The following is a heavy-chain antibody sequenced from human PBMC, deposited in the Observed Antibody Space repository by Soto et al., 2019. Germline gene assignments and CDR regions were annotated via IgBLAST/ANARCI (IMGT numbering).Heavy chain of an antibody. D-gene: IGHD3-22*01. V-gene: IGHV1-69*04. J-gene: IGHJ4*02. CDR1: GGTFSSYT. Sequence: GASVKVSCKASGGTFSSYTISWVRQAPGQGLEWMGRIIPILGIANYAQKFQGRVTITADKSTSTAYMELSSLRSEDTAVYYCAREVSNYYDSSGYPDYWGQGTLVTVSS. CDR2: IIPILGIA. CDR3: AREVSNYYDSSGYPDY.